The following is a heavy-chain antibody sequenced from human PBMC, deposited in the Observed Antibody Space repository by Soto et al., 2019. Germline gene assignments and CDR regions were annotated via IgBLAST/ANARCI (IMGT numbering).Heavy chain of an antibody. CDR3: ARGYSSSSYYYYMDV. J-gene: IGHJ6*03. V-gene: IGHV1-2*04. CDR1: GYTFTGYY. Sequence: ASVKVSCKASGYTFTGYYMHWVRQAPGQGLEWMGWINPNSGGTNYAQKFQGWVSMTRETSISTAYMELSRLGSADTAVYYCARGYSSSSYYYYMDVWGKGTTVTVSS. D-gene: IGHD6-6*01. CDR2: INPNSGGT.